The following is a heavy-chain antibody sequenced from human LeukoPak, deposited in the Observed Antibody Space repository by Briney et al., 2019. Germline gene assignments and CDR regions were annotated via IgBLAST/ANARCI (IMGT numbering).Heavy chain of an antibody. J-gene: IGHJ3*02. Sequence: ASVKVSCKASGYTFTSYGISWVRQAPGQGLEWMGWISAYNGNTNYAQKLQGRITMTTDTSTSTAYMELRSLRSEDTAVYYCARAVRRPLDDAFDIWGQGTMVTVSS. CDR1: GYTFTSYG. V-gene: IGHV1-18*01. CDR2: ISAYNGNT. D-gene: IGHD3-10*01. CDR3: ARAVRRPLDDAFDI.